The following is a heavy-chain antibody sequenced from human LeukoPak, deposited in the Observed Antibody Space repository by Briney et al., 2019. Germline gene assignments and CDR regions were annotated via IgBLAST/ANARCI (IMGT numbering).Heavy chain of an antibody. CDR1: GYTFTSYD. V-gene: IGHV1-8*01. CDR2: MNPNSGNT. CDR3: ARGSYYYGSGSRNSLTA. D-gene: IGHD3-10*01. Sequence: ASVKVSCKASGYTFTSYDINWVRQATGQGLEWMGWMNPNSGNTGYAQKFQGRVTMTRNTSISTAYMELSSLRSEDTAVYYCARGSYYYGSGSRNSLTAWGQGTLVTVSS. J-gene: IGHJ5*02.